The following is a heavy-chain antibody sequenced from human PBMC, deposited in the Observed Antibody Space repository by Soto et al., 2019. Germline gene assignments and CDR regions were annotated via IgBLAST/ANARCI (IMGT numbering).Heavy chain of an antibody. D-gene: IGHD3-22*01. Sequence: QVQLVQSGAEVKKPGSSVKVSCKASGGTFSSYAISWVRQAPGQGLEWMGGIIPIFGTANYAQKFQGRVTITADESTSTAYMELSSLRSEDTAVYYCAMNQYYYDSSGYWTGDYFDYWGQGTLVTVSS. J-gene: IGHJ4*02. CDR2: IIPIFGTA. CDR3: AMNQYYYDSSGYWTGDYFDY. CDR1: GGTFSSYA. V-gene: IGHV1-69*01.